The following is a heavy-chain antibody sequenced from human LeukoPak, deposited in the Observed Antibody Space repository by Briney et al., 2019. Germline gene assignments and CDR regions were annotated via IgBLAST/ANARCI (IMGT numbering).Heavy chain of an antibody. Sequence: GGSLRLSCAASGFSFSTYYVNWVRQAPGKGLEWVSCISSSSTYIYYADSVRGRFAISRDNAKNSLYLPMNSLRAEDTAVYYCARENHGSFDYWGQGSLVTVSS. V-gene: IGHV3-21*01. D-gene: IGHD1-14*01. CDR1: GFSFSTYY. CDR3: ARENHGSFDY. J-gene: IGHJ4*02. CDR2: ISSSSTYI.